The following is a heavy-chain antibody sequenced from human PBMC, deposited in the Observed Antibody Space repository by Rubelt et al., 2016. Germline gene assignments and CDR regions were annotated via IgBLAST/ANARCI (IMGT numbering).Heavy chain of an antibody. CDR2: ISSSSSST. CDR3: AGVSDYGGNSAGY. CDR1: GFTFSTYS. D-gene: IGHD4-23*01. J-gene: IGHJ4*02. V-gene: IGHV3-21*01. Sequence: GGSLRLSCAASGFTFSTYSMNWVRQAPGKGLEWVSSISSSSSSTYYADSVKGRFTISRDNAMNSLYLQMNSLRAEDTAVYYCAGVSDYGGNSAGYWGQGTVVTVSA.